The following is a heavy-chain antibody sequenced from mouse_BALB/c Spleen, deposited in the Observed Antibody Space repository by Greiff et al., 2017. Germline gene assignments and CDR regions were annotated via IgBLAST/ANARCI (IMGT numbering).Heavy chain of an antibody. CDR2: ISSGGSYT. V-gene: IGHV5-6*01. D-gene: IGHD2-4*01. CDR1: GFTFSSYG. J-gene: IGHJ4*01. CDR3: ARHPYDYDGRLMDY. Sequence: EVKLVESGGDLVKPGGSLKLSCAASGFTFSSYGMSWVRQTPDKRLEWVATISSGGSYTYYPDSVKGRFTISRDNAKNTLYLQMSSLKSEDTAMYYCARHPYDYDGRLMDYWGQGTSVTVSS.